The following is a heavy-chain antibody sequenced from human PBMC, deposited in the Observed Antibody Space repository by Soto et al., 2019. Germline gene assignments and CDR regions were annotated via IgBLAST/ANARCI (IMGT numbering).Heavy chain of an antibody. CDR2: IKQDGSEK. D-gene: IGHD2-2*01. Sequence: GSLRLSCAASGFTFSSYWMSWVRQAPGKGLEWVANIKQDGSEKYYVDSVKGRFTISRDNAKNSLYLQMNSLRAEDTAVYYCARDEGYCSSTSCSYFDYWGQGTLVTVSS. CDR3: ARDEGYCSSTSCSYFDY. V-gene: IGHV3-7*01. J-gene: IGHJ4*02. CDR1: GFTFSSYW.